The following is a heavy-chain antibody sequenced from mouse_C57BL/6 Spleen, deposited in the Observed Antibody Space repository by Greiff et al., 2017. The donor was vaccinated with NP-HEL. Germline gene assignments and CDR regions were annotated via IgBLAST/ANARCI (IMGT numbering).Heavy chain of an antibody. Sequence: DVKLVESGAELVRPGASVKLSCTASGFNIKDDYMHWVKQRPEQGLEWIGWIDPENGDTEYASKFQGKATITADTSSNTAYLQLSSLTSEDTAVYYCTTGGITSWRDYWGQGTTLTVSS. J-gene: IGHJ2*01. CDR2: IDPENGDT. CDR1: GFNIKDDY. D-gene: IGHD2-4*01. V-gene: IGHV14-4*01. CDR3: TTGGITSWRDY.